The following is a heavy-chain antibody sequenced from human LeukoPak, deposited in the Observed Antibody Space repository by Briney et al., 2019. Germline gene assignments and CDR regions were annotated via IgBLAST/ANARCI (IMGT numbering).Heavy chain of an antibody. J-gene: IGHJ4*02. CDR2: IYYSGGT. CDR1: GGSISSYY. D-gene: IGHD6-6*01. CDR3: ARRSTAARTFDY. Sequence: PSETLSLTCTVSGGSISSYYWSWIRQPPGEGLEWIGYIYYSGGTNYNPSLKSRVTLSVDTSKNQFSLKLSSVTAADTALYYCARRSTAARTFDYWGQGTLVTVSS. V-gene: IGHV4-59*08.